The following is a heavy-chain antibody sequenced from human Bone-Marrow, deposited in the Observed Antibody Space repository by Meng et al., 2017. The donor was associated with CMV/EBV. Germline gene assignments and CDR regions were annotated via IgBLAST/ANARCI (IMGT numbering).Heavy chain of an antibody. D-gene: IGHD3-16*01. CDR1: GAPFKHYN. J-gene: IGHJ4*02. Sequence: QAHIEGLAQSVGTAPVTLARLCLRSGAPFKHYNCNWVRQPAGQGLEWIGLIQVIGHTVYNPSLKSRVTVSLDASKSQFSLTLNSVTAADTATYYCAGSRPGGGACDYWGQGILVTVSS. CDR2: IQVIGHT. CDR3: AGSRPGGGACDY. V-gene: IGHV4-4*07.